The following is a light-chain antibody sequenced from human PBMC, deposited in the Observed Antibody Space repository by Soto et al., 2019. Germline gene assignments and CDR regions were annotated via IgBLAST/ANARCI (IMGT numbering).Light chain of an antibody. V-gene: IGLV2-14*03. Sequence: QAPLTQPASVSWSPGQSITMSCTGTRLDVGGYNYVSWYQQQPGKAPKLIIYEVTNRPSGVSDRFSGSKSDNTASLTISGLQTEDEADYYCCSYVSSKTYLFGTGTKVTVL. CDR1: RLDVGGYNY. CDR3: CSYVSSKTYL. CDR2: EVT. J-gene: IGLJ1*01.